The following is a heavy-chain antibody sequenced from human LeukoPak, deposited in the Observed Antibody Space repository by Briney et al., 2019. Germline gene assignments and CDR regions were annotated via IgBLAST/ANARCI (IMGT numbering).Heavy chain of an antibody. CDR2: IWYDGSNK. Sequence: GGSLRLSCAASGFTSSSYGMHGVRQAPGKGLEWVAVIWYDGSNKYYADSVKGRFTISRDNSKNTLYLQMNSLRAEDTAVYYCARDLYCGGDCYPYGMDVWGQGTTVTVSS. CDR1: GFTSSSYG. D-gene: IGHD2-21*02. CDR3: ARDLYCGGDCYPYGMDV. V-gene: IGHV3-33*01. J-gene: IGHJ6*02.